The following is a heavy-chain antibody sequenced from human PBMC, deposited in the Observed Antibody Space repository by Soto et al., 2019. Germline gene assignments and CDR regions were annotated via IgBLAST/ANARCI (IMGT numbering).Heavy chain of an antibody. CDR3: AKANRDGGY. CDR2: ISGSGGTT. V-gene: IGHV3-23*01. CDR1: GFTFSSYA. J-gene: IGHJ4*02. D-gene: IGHD3-10*01. Sequence: GGSLRLSCAASGFTFSSYAMRWVRQAPGKGLEWVSAISGSGGTTYYADSVKGRLTISRDNSKNTVYLQMNSLRADDTAMYYCAKANRDGGYWGQGTLVTVSS.